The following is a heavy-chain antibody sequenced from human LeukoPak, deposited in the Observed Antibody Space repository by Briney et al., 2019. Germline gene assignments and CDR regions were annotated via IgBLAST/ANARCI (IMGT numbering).Heavy chain of an antibody. J-gene: IGHJ4*02. CDR1: GGSFSGYY. CDR3: ARSIAVAGKRGLEY. Sequence: SETLSLTCAVYGGSFSGYYWSWIRQPPGKGLEWIGEINHSGSTNYNPSLKSRVTISVDTSKNQFPLKLSSVTAADTAVYYCARSIAVAGKRGLEYWGQGTLVTVSS. V-gene: IGHV4-34*01. CDR2: INHSGST. D-gene: IGHD6-19*01.